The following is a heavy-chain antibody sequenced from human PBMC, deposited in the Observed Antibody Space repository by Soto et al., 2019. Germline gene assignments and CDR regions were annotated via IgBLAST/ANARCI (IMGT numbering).Heavy chain of an antibody. CDR2: INSDGSST. D-gene: IGHD2-2*01. CDR3: AMGPPSLVPTAIPDY. Sequence: VGSLRFSCAASGFTFSSYWMHWVRQAPGKGLVWVSRINSDGSSTSYADSVKGRFTISRDNAKNTLYLQMNSLRAEDTAVYYCAMGPPSLVPTAIPDYWGQGTLVTVSS. CDR1: GFTFSSYW. J-gene: IGHJ4*02. V-gene: IGHV3-74*01.